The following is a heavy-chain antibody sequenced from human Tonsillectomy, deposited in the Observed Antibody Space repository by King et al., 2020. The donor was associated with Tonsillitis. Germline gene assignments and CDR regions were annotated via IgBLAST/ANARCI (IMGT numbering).Heavy chain of an antibody. CDR1: GFTFSSYA. D-gene: IGHD2-2*01. CDR3: AGGYCSSTSCLSYLDY. CDR2: ISYDGSNK. V-gene: IGHV3-30-3*01. Sequence: VQLVESGGGVVQPGRSLRLSCAASGFTFSSYAMHWVRQAPGKGLEWVAVISYDGSNKYYADSVKGRITISRDNSKNTLYLQMNSLRAEDTAVYYCAGGYCSSTSCLSYLDYSGQRPLVTVSS. J-gene: IGHJ4*02.